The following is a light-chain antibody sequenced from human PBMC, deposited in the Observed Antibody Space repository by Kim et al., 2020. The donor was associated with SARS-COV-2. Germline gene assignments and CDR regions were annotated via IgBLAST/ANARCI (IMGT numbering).Light chain of an antibody. CDR2: GAS. CDR1: QSISSS. Sequence: SLSPGERSTITGRASQSISSSLAWYQQKPGQAPRVLIYGASARATGIPARFSGSGSGTEFTLTISNLQSEDFAVYYCQQYAYWRAFGQGTRLEIK. CDR3: QQYAYWRA. V-gene: IGKV3-15*01. J-gene: IGKJ5*01.